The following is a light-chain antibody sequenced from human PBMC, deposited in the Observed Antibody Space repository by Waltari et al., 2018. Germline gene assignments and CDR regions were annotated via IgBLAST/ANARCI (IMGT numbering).Light chain of an antibody. CDR1: QTINNW. CDR2: DVS. V-gene: IGKV1-5*03. Sequence: DVQMTQSPSTLSASLGDTVTITCRASQTINNWLAWYQLKPGQAPKRLIYDVSSLESGVPSRFSGSGSETEFTLSITSLQPDDSATYYCHQYNTFSGSFGQGTKVEVK. J-gene: IGKJ1*01. CDR3: HQYNTFSGS.